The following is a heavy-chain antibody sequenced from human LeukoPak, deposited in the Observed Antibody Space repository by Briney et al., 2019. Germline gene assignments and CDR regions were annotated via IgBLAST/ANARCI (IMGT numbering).Heavy chain of an antibody. CDR1: GFTFSSYA. Sequence: GGSLRLSRAVSGFTFSSYAMNWVRQAPGKGLEWVSGISYSGGSTNYADSVKGRFTISRDNSKKTLYLQMNSLRAEDTAVYYCAKGRDYFDYWGQGTLVTVSS. J-gene: IGHJ4*02. V-gene: IGHV3-23*01. CDR2: ISYSGGST. CDR3: AKGRDYFDY.